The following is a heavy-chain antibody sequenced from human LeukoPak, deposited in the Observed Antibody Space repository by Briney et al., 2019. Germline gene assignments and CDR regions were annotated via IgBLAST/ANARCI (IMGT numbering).Heavy chain of an antibody. D-gene: IGHD3-16*02. CDR3: AKNRRQVLSATPSDFDY. J-gene: IGHJ4*02. CDR1: GFGFKSYV. CDR2: ISSTGSST. Sequence: GGSLRLSCAASGFGFKSYVMSWVRQAPGKGLEWVSSISSTGSSTYYADSVKGRFTLSRDNSNSTLYLQMNSLRAEDTAVFYCAKNRRQVLSATPSDFDYWGQGSLVTVSS. V-gene: IGHV3-23*01.